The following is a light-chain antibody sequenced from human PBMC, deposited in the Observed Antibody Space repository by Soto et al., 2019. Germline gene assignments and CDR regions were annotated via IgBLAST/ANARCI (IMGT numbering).Light chain of an antibody. J-gene: IGLJ1*01. CDR2: DVS. CDR3: SSYTRSSLYV. CDR1: SSDVGGYNY. V-gene: IGLV2-14*01. Sequence: QSALTQPASVSGSPGQSITISCTGTSSDVGGYNYVSWYQQHPGKVPKLMIYDVSNRPSGVSNRFSGSKSGNTDSLTISGLQAEDEADYYCSSYTRSSLYVFGTGTKLTVL.